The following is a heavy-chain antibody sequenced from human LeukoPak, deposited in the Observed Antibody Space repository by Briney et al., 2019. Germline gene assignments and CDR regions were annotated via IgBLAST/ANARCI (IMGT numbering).Heavy chain of an antibody. CDR3: GRHDGGSGWPWLGIDY. J-gene: IGHJ4*02. CDR1: GYTFTSYG. D-gene: IGHD6-25*01. V-gene: IGHV1-18*01. CDR2: VSAYNGIT. Sequence: GASVKVSCKASGYTFTSYGISWVRQAPGQGLEWMGWVSAYNGITNYAQKFQGRVTMTTDTPTSTVYMELRSLRSDDTAVYYCGRHDGGSGWPWLGIDYWGQGTLVTVSS.